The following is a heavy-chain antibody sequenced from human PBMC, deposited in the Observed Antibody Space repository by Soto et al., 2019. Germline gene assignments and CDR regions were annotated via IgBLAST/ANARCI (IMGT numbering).Heavy chain of an antibody. CDR3: ARATYDSSTYYLDY. V-gene: IGHV4-30-4*01. CDR2: IHYTGNT. D-gene: IGHD3-22*01. J-gene: IGHJ4*02. CDR1: GASISGGDYY. Sequence: SETLSLTCTVSGASISGGDYYWTWIRQPPGKGLEWIGSIHYTGNTYSNPSLESRLSISVDPSNNQFALRLTSVTAPDTAIYYCARATYDSSTYYLDYWGQGTLVTVSS.